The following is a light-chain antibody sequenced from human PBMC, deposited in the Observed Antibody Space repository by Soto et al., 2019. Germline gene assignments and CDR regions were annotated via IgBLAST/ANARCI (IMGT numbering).Light chain of an antibody. CDR3: QQSYSTPWT. V-gene: IGKV1-39*01. Sequence: IQLTQSPSSLSASVGDRVTITCRASQSISSYLNWYQQKPGKAPKLLIYAASSLQSGVPSRFSGSGSGTDFTLTISSLQPEDFATYYCQQSYSTPWTFGQGTK. J-gene: IGKJ1*01. CDR1: QSISSY. CDR2: AAS.